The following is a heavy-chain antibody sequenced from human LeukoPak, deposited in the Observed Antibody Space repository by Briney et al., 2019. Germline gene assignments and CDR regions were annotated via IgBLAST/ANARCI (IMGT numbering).Heavy chain of an antibody. D-gene: IGHD6-13*01. J-gene: IGHJ6*03. V-gene: IGHV4-34*01. CDR1: GGSFSGYY. CDR3: ARGCIAAAGTLGYYYMDV. CDR2: INHSGST. Sequence: SETLSLTCAAYGGSFSGYYWSWIRQPPGKGLEWIGEINHSGSTNYNPSLKSRVTISVDTSKNQFSLKLSSVTAADTAVYYCARGCIAAAGTLGYYYMDVWGKGTTVTVSS.